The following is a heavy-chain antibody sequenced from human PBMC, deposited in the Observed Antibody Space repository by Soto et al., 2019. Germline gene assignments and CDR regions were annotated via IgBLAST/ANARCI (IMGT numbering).Heavy chain of an antibody. CDR3: AKSRPKYYYYGMDV. V-gene: IGHV3-43D*04. J-gene: IGHJ6*02. CDR2: ISWDGGST. CDR1: GFTFDDYA. Sequence: ESGGVVVQPGGSLRLSCAASGFTFDDYAMHWVRQAPGKGLEWVSLISWDGGSTYYADSVKGRFTIFRDNSKNSLYLQMNSLRAEDTALYYCAKSRPKYYYYGMDVWGQGTTVTVSS. D-gene: IGHD6-6*01.